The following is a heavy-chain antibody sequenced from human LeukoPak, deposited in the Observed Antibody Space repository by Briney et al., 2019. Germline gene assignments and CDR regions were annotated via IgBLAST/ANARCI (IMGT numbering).Heavy chain of an antibody. D-gene: IGHD3-9*01. Sequence: ASVKVSCKVSGYRITELSTHWVRQAPGKGLEWMGGFDPGSGEIIYEQKFQDRVTMTEDTSTDTAYMEVSSLRSEDTALYYCATGTHYDLLPFWGQGTLVTVSS. J-gene: IGHJ4*02. CDR1: GYRITELS. CDR2: FDPGSGEI. V-gene: IGHV1-24*01. CDR3: ATGTHYDLLPF.